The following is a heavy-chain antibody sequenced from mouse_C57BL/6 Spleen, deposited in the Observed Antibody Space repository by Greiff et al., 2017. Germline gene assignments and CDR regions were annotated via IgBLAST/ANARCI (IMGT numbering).Heavy chain of an antibody. CDR2: IDPSDSYT. D-gene: IGHD1-1*01. CDR1: GYTFTSYW. CDR3: ARSKTTVGPDY. V-gene: IGHV1-59*01. J-gene: IGHJ2*01. Sequence: QVQLQQPGAELVRPGTSVKLSCKASGYTFTSYWMHWVKQRPGQGLEWIGVIDPSDSYTNYNQKFKGKATLTVDTSSSTAYMQLSSLTSEDSAVYYCARSKTTVGPDYWGQGTTLTVYS.